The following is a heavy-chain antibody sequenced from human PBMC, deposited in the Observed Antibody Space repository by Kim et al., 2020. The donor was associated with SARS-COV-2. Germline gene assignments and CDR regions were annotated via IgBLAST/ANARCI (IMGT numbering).Heavy chain of an antibody. CDR3: AHSELLI. CDR2: ISNDGSNK. V-gene: IGHV3-30*03. CDR1: GFTFSSYA. D-gene: IGHD1-26*01. J-gene: IGHJ3*02. Sequence: GGSLRLSCAASGFTFSSYAMHWVRQAPGKGLEWVALISNDGSNKYYADSVKGRFTISRDNSKNTLYLQMNSLRAEDTAVYYCAHSELLIWGQWTMVTGAS.